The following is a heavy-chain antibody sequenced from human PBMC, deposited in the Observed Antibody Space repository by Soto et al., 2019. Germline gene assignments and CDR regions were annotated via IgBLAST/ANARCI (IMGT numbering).Heavy chain of an antibody. V-gene: IGHV5-10-1*01. J-gene: IGHJ4*02. CDR3: ARHPFDYYDSSGYSDY. CDR1: GYSFTSYW. D-gene: IGHD3-22*01. CDR2: IDPSDSYT. Sequence: PGESLKISCKGSGYSFTSYWISWVRQMPGKGLEWMGRIDPSDSYTNYSPSFQGHVTISADKSISTAYLQWSSLKASDTAMYYCARHPFDYYDSSGYSDYWGQGTLVTV.